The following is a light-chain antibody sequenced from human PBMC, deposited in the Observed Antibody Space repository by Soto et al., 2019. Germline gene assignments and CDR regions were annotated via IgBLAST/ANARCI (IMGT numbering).Light chain of an antibody. V-gene: IGKV1-5*01. CDR1: QSISSY. Sequence: IPVCLSQCEMYAHLAGRAAINCRASQSISSYLNWYQQKPGKAPNLLIYDASILQSGVPSRFSGSGFGTEFTLTISSLQPGDFATYYCQQYNSHPTFGQGTKVDIK. CDR2: DAS. J-gene: IGKJ1*01. CDR3: QQYNSHPT.